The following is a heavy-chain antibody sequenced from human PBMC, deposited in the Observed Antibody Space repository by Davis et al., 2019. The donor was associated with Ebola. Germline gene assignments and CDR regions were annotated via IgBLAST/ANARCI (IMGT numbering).Heavy chain of an antibody. CDR1: GFTFSGSA. CDR3: TRQGDSRWNLGMDV. CDR2: IRSKANSYAT. Sequence: SLKISCAASGFTFSGSAMHWVRQASGKGLEWVGRIRSKANSYATAYAASVKGRFTISRDDSKNTAYLQMNSLKTEDTAVYYCTRQGDSRWNLGMDVWGQGTTVTVSS. V-gene: IGHV3-73*01. D-gene: IGHD1-7*01. J-gene: IGHJ6*02.